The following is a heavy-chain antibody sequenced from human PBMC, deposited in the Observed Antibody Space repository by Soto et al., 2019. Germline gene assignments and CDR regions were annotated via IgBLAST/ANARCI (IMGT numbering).Heavy chain of an antibody. Sequence: ASVKVSCKASGGTFSSYAISWLRQAPGQGLEWMGGIIPIFGTANYAQKFQGRVTITADESTSTAYMELSSLRSEDTAVYYCARDLGDIVVVPAAPLTYYYGMDVWGQGTTVTVSS. V-gene: IGHV1-69*13. J-gene: IGHJ6*02. CDR2: IIPIFGTA. CDR3: ARDLGDIVVVPAAPLTYYYGMDV. D-gene: IGHD2-2*01. CDR1: GGTFSSYA.